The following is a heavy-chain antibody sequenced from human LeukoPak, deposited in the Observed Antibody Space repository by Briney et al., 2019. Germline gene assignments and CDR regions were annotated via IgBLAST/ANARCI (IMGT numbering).Heavy chain of an antibody. D-gene: IGHD1-1*01. CDR3: ARVDWNDLHYFDY. Sequence: GGSLRLSCVASGLTFKNYAMSWVRQVPGQGLEWVSAISGSGVTTYHADSVKGRFTISRDNSKNTLYLQMNSLRAEDTAVYYCARVDWNDLHYFDYWGQGTLVTVSS. V-gene: IGHV3-23*01. CDR1: GLTFKNYA. J-gene: IGHJ4*02. CDR2: ISGSGVTT.